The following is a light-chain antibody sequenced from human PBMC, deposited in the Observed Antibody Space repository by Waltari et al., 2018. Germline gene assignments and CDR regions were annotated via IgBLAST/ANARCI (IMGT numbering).Light chain of an antibody. J-gene: IGLJ3*02. Sequence: QSAPIQPASVSGSPGQSITMSCTETNSDVGSYNLVSWYQQHPGKAPKLIIYEGSKRPSGVSYRFSGSKSGNTASLTIAGLQADDEADYYCSSYAGSSTPRVFGGGTKLTVL. CDR3: SSYAGSSTPRV. V-gene: IGLV2-23*01. CDR2: EGS. CDR1: NSDVGSYNL.